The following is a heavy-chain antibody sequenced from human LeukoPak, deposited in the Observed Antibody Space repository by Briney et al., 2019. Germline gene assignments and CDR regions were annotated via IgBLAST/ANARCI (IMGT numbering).Heavy chain of an antibody. D-gene: IGHD4-17*01. CDR3: VRGDYGDYTLFDY. CDR1: GFTFHKCV. V-gene: IGHV3-30*03. Sequence: GGSLRLSCAGSGFTFHKCVMHWVRQAPGKGLEWVALISYDGSNKYYADSVRGRFTISRDNSKNTLYLQMNSLRAEDTAVYYCVRGDYGDYTLFDYWGQGTLVTVSS. CDR2: ISYDGSNK. J-gene: IGHJ4*02.